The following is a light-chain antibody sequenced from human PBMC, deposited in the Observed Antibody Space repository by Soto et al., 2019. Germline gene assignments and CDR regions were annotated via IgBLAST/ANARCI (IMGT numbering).Light chain of an antibody. J-gene: IGKJ1*01. V-gene: IGKV4-1*01. CDR2: WAS. Sequence: DIVMTQSPDSLAVSLGERATINCKSSQSVLYSSNNKNYLAWYQQKPGQPPKLLIYWASIRESGVPDRFSASGSGTDFTLTISRLQAEDVAVYYCQQYYSTPETFGQGTKVEIK. CDR1: QSVLYSSNNKNY. CDR3: QQYYSTPET.